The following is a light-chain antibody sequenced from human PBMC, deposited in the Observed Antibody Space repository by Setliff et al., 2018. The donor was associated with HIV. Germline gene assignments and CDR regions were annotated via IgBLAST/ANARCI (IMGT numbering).Light chain of an antibody. CDR1: SSDVGAYNY. J-gene: IGLJ1*01. Sequence: QPALTQPRSVSGSPGQSVTFSCTGSSSDVGAYNYVSWYQQHPGKAPKLIIYDVSKRPSGVPDRFSGSKSGDTASLTISGLQSEDEADYYCCSYAGTYTDIFGTGTKVTV. CDR2: DVS. V-gene: IGLV2-11*01. CDR3: CSYAGTYTDI.